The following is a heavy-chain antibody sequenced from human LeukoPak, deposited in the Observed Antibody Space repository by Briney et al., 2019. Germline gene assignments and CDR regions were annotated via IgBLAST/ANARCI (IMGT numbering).Heavy chain of an antibody. V-gene: IGHV3-23*01. CDR1: GFTFRNYA. CDR2: IVGNGVTT. Sequence: GASLRLSCAASGFTFRNYAMSWVRQAPGKGLEWVSAIVGNGVTTYYADSVQGRFTISRDNSKNTLYPQVNSLRAEDTALYYCTKWGDYDGSTGYYDSDYWGQGTLVTVSS. D-gene: IGHD3-9*01. J-gene: IGHJ4*02. CDR3: TKWGDYDGSTGYYDSDY.